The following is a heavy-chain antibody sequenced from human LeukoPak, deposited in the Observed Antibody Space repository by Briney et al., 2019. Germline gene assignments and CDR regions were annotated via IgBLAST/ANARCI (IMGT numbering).Heavy chain of an antibody. D-gene: IGHD3-10*01. Sequence: GRSLRLSCAASGFTFSSYGMHWVRHAPDKGLEWVAVISYDGSNKYYAASVEGRFTISRDNSKNTLYLQMNSLRADDTAVYYCAKVRMVSDEYYFDYWGQGTLVTVSS. J-gene: IGHJ4*02. CDR3: AKVRMVSDEYYFDY. CDR1: GFTFSSYG. V-gene: IGHV3-30*18. CDR2: ISYDGSNK.